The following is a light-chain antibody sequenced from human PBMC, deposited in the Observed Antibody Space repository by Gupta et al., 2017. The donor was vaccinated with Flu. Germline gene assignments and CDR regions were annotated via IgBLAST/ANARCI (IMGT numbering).Light chain of an antibody. CDR3: QQYNNWPPWT. J-gene: IGKJ1*01. CDR2: DAS. CDR1: QTVSRN. Sequence: ILMTQSPATLSVSPGERATLSCRASQTVSRNLAWYSQNPGQAPRLLIYDASTRATGVPSRFSGSGSGKEFTLSISSLQSDDFAVYYCQQYNNWPPWTFAQGTKVEVK. V-gene: IGKV3-15*01.